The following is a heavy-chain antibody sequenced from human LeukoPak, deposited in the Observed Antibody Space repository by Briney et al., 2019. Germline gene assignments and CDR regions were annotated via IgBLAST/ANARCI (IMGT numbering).Heavy chain of an antibody. J-gene: IGHJ4*02. Sequence: GGSLRLSCAASGFTFSSYSMNWVRQAPGKGLEWFSSISSSSSYIYYADSVKGRFTISRDNSKNTLYLQMNSLRAEDTAVYHCAKSVVVTATTDYWGQGTLVTVSA. D-gene: IGHD2-21*02. V-gene: IGHV3-21*04. CDR3: AKSVVVTATTDY. CDR1: GFTFSSYS. CDR2: ISSSSSYI.